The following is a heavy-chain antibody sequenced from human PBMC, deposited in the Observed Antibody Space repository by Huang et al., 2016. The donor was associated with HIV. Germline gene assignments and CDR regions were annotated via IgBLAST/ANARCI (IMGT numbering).Heavy chain of an antibody. J-gene: IGHJ4*02. CDR3: ARGIAAGDY. Sequence: QVQLVQSGAEVKKPGASVKVSCKASGYIFSTYDTHWVRQAPGQRLEWMGRINAGNGNTKYSQRFQGRVTITRDTAANTAYVELSGLRSEDTGVYYCARGIAAGDYWGQGTLVTVSS. CDR2: INAGNGNT. V-gene: IGHV1-3*01. D-gene: IGHD6-25*01. CDR1: GYIFSTYD.